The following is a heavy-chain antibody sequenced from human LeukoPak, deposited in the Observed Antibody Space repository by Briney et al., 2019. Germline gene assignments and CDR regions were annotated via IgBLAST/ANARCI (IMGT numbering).Heavy chain of an antibody. Sequence: GSLRLSCAASGFTSSSYAMSWVRQAPGKGLEWVSAVSGSGGSTYYADSVKGRFTISRDNSKNTLYLQMNSLRAEDTAVYYCAKLSKPGRYFDYWGQGTLVTVSS. CDR3: AKLSKPGRYFDY. CDR2: VSGSGGST. CDR1: GFTSSSYA. J-gene: IGHJ4*02. V-gene: IGHV3-23*01. D-gene: IGHD1-26*01.